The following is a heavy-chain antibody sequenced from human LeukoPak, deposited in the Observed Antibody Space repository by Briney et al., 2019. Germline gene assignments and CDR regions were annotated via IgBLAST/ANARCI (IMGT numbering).Heavy chain of an antibody. V-gene: IGHV3-74*01. D-gene: IGHD6-13*01. CDR3: ALEGIAAAALCY. CDR1: GFSFSSHW. J-gene: IGHJ4*02. CDR2: INTDGTYT. Sequence: PGGSLRLSCAASGFSFSSHWMHWVRQAPGEGLVCVSRINTDGTYTDYAGSVKGRFTISRDNSKNTLYLQMNSLRAEDTAVYYCALEGIAAAALCYWGQGTLVTISS.